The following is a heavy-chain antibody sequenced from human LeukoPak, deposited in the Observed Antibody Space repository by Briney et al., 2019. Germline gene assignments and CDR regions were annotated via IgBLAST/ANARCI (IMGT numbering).Heavy chain of an antibody. J-gene: IGHJ2*01. D-gene: IGHD6-19*01. CDR1: GGSISSYY. CDR3: AREVAVAGFDWYFDL. V-gene: IGHV4-4*07. Sequence: SETLSLTCTVSGGSISSYYWSWIRQPAGKGLEWIGRIYTSGSTNYNPSLKSRVTISVDKPKNQFSLKLSSVTAADTAVYYCAREVAVAGFDWYFDLWGRGTLVTVSS. CDR2: IYTSGST.